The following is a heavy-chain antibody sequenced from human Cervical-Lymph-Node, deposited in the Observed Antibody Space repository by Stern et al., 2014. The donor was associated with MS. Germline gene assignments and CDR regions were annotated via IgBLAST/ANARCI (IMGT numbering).Heavy chain of an antibody. CDR3: ASANCSSTSCPNWFDP. CDR1: GGSISSGDYY. D-gene: IGHD2-2*01. CDR2: IYYSGST. J-gene: IGHJ5*02. V-gene: IGHV4-30-4*01. Sequence: QVQLQESGPGLGKPSQTLSLTCTVSGGSISSGDYYWSWIRQTPGKGLEWIGYIYYSGSTYYNPSLKSRVTISVDTSKNQFSLKLSSVTAADTAVYYCASANCSSTSCPNWFDPWGQGTLVTVSS.